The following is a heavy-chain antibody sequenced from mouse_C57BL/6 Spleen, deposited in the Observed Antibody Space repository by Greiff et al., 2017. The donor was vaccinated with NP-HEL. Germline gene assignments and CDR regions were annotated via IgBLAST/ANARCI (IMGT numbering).Heavy chain of an antibody. D-gene: IGHD2-4*01. CDR1: GYTFTSYT. CDR2: INPSSGYT. V-gene: IGHV1-4*01. J-gene: IGHJ4*01. Sequence: VQLQQSGAELARPGASVKMSCKSSGYTFTSYTMHWVKQRPGQGLEWIGYINPSSGYTKYNQKFKDKATLTADKSSSTAYMQLSSLTSEDSAVYYCASRGNYDGYDMDDWGQGTSVTVSS. CDR3: ASRGNYDGYDMDD.